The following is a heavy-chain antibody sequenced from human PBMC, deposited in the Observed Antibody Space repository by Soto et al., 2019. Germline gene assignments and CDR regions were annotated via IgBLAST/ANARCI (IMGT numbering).Heavy chain of an antibody. Sequence: ELQLVESGGGLVQPGGSLRLSCAGSGFTFSNYWMHWVRQAPGKGLEWVSRIDHDGPTDYADSVRGRSTISRDNAENTLYLQMNSLRPEDTAVYYCVRDSHGDYWGQGTLVTVSS. CDR1: GFTFSNYW. CDR2: IDHDGPT. V-gene: IGHV3-74*01. CDR3: VRDSHGDY. J-gene: IGHJ4*02.